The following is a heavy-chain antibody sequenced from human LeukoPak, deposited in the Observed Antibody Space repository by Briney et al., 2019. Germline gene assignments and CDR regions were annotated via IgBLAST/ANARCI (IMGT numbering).Heavy chain of an antibody. Sequence: GGSQRLSCAASGFTFSSYAMSWVRQAPGKGLEWVSAISGSGGSTYYADSVKGRFTISRDNSKNTLYLQMNSLISEDTAVYYCARGNALTGHNWGQGTLVTVSS. CDR3: ARGNALTGHN. CDR1: GFTFSSYA. D-gene: IGHD1-14*01. V-gene: IGHV3-23*01. J-gene: IGHJ4*02. CDR2: ISGSGGST.